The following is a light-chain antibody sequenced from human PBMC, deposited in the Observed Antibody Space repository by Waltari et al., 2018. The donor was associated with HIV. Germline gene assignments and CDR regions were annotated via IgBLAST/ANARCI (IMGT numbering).Light chain of an antibody. CDR3: QQYNHWPRT. V-gene: IGKV3-15*01. J-gene: IGKJ1*01. CDR1: QSISGN. Sequence: EIVLLQSPATLSVSPGERAPLSCRASQSISGNLAWYQQRRGQAPRLLIYGASTRASGIPARFSGSGSGPDFSLTISSLQSEDSALYYCQQYNHWPRTFGQGTKLEI. CDR2: GAS.